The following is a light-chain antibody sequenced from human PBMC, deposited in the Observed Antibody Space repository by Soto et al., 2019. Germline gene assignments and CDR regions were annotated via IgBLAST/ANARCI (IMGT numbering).Light chain of an antibody. V-gene: IGKV3-11*01. CDR2: DAS. Sequence: EIVLTQSPSTLSLSPGDRAVLSCRASQSVSRSLTWYQHKAGQAPRLLIYDASTMATGIPRRFSGSGSGTDFSPTIISLEPPDFAVYYCQQRRNSFGGGNKVEIK. CDR3: QQRRNS. CDR1: QSVSRS. J-gene: IGKJ4*01.